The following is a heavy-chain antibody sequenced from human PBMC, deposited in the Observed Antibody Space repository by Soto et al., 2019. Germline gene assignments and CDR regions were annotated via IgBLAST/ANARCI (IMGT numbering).Heavy chain of an antibody. V-gene: IGHV1-2*02. CDR3: ARDGVALGFDP. Sequence: ASVKVSCKASGYSFTGYYIHWVRQAPGQGLEWMGYINPNNGDTRYAQDFQGRVTMTRDTSISTASMELRRLRSDDTAVYYCARDGVALGFDPWGPGTLVTVSS. CDR1: GYSFTGYY. CDR2: INPNNGDT. D-gene: IGHD3-3*01. J-gene: IGHJ5*02.